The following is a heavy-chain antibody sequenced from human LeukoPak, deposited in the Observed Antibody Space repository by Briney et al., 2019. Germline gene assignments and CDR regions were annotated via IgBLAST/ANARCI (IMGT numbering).Heavy chain of an antibody. CDR1: GFTFSSYA. J-gene: IGHJ4*02. CDR3: ARDRYYYDSSGYYPRGYFDY. D-gene: IGHD3-22*01. Sequence: GGSLRLSCAASGFTFSSYAMSWVRQAPGKGLEWVSGISGSGDSTYYADSVKGRFTISRDNSKNTLYLQMNSLRAEDTAVYYCARDRYYYDSSGYYPRGYFDYWGQGTLVTVSS. CDR2: ISGSGDST. V-gene: IGHV3-23*01.